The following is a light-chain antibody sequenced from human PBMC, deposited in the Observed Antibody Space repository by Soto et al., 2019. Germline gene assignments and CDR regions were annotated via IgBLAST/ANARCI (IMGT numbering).Light chain of an antibody. CDR3: SSYSGISHWV. J-gene: IGLJ3*02. CDR2: KVT. Sequence: QSALTQPASVSGSPGQSITISCTGTSSDIGAYDYVSWYQQHPGKAPKLMIYKVTSRPSGVSIRFSGSKSGRAASLTISGLQAEDEADYYCSSYSGISHWVFGGGTKLTVL. V-gene: IGLV2-14*01. CDR1: SSDIGAYDY.